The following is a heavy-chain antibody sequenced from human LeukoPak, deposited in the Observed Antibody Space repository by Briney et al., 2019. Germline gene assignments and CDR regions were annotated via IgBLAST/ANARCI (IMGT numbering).Heavy chain of an antibody. V-gene: IGHV4-34*01. CDR1: GGSFSRYY. J-gene: IGHJ4*02. Sequence: SETLSLTCAVYGGSFSRYYWTWIRQPPGKGLEWIGEINHSGSTNYNPSLKSRVTISVDTSKNQFSLKLSSVTAADTAVYYCARLRWYFYYFDYWGQGTLVTVSS. CDR2: INHSGST. D-gene: IGHD6-13*01. CDR3: ARLRWYFYYFDY.